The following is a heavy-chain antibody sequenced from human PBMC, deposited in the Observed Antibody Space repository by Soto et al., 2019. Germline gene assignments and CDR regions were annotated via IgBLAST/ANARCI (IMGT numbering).Heavy chain of an antibody. CDR1: GAYISNFS. J-gene: IGHJ1*01. Sequence: QVQQQESGPGLVKPSNTLSLTCKVSGAYISNFSWSWIRQPAGKGLEWIRRITINGNPQKNPSFTCRVTMSVATSRLHFSLNLQSAPAADTALYYCARETGENWTYEAHWGPGTLVTFSA. CDR2: ITINGNP. V-gene: IGHV4-4*07. D-gene: IGHD1-7*01. CDR3: ARETGENWTYEAH.